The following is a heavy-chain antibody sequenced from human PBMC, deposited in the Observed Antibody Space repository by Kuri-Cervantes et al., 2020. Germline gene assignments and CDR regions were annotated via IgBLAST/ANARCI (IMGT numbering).Heavy chain of an antibody. Sequence: GESLKISCVASGFTFSSYSMNWVRQAPGKGLEWVSSITSSSYYIYYADSLKGRFTISRDNAKNSLYLQMNSLRAEDTAVYYCARENYYDTSGYYYHSGEFDYWGQGTLVTVSS. J-gene: IGHJ4*02. CDR1: GFTFSSYS. V-gene: IGHV3-21*01. D-gene: IGHD3-22*01. CDR3: ARENYYDTSGYYYHSGEFDY. CDR2: ITSSSYYI.